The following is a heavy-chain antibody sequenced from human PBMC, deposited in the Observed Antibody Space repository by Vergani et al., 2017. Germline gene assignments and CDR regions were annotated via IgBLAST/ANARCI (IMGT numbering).Heavy chain of an antibody. CDR2: IYSGGSST. CDR3: ASLSGGSRSLDS. CDR1: GFTFSSYA. Sequence: EVQLLESGGGLVQPGGSLRLSCAASGFTFSSYAMSWVRTAQGKGLEWGSVIYSGGSSTYSAASVKGRFTISRDNSKNTLYLQMNSLRAEDTAVYYCASLSGGSRSLDSWGQGTLVTVSS. V-gene: IGHV3-23*03. J-gene: IGHJ4*02. D-gene: IGHD2-15*01.